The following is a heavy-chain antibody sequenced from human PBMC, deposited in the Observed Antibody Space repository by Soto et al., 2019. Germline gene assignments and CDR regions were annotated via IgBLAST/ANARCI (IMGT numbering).Heavy chain of an antibody. CDR1: GFTFSTYS. CDR2: MSYDGNSK. CDR3: ARGRTVRDHDDFDL. D-gene: IGHD2-21*01. Sequence: GGSLRLSCVGSGFTFSTYSMHWVRQAPGKGLEWVAAMSYDGNSKYFADSVKGRFTISRDNSKNTLSLQMNSLGAEDSAVYYCARGRTVRDHDDFDLWGQGTLVTVSS. J-gene: IGHJ4*02. V-gene: IGHV3-30-3*01.